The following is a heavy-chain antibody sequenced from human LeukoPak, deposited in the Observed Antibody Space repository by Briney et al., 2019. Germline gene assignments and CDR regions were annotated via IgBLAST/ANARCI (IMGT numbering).Heavy chain of an antibody. CDR2: VSGSGGST. V-gene: IGHV3-23*01. CDR1: GFTFSSYV. D-gene: IGHD7-27*01. CDR3: AKEGTGDPRDFDY. Sequence: GGSLRLSCAASGFTFSSYVMSWVRQAPGKGLEWVSAVSGSGGSTYYADSVKGRFTIFRDNSKNTLYLQMNSLRAEDTAVYYCAKEGTGDPRDFDYWGQGTLVTVSS. J-gene: IGHJ4*02.